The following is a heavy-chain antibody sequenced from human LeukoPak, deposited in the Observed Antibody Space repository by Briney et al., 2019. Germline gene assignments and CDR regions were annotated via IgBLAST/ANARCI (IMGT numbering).Heavy chain of an antibody. Sequence: GASVKVSCKASGGTFSSYAISWVRQAPGQGLEWMGRIIPIFGTANYAQKFQGRVTITAGESTSTAYMELSSLRSEDTAVYYCAWVNSSSHAHQDVYYYYMDVWGKGTTVTVSS. V-gene: IGHV1-69*13. CDR3: AWVNSSSHAHQDVYYYYMDV. CDR1: GGTFSSYA. J-gene: IGHJ6*03. CDR2: IIPIFGTA. D-gene: IGHD6-13*01.